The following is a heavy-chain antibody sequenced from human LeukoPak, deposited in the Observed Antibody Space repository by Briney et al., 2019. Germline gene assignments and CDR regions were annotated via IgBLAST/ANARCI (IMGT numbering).Heavy chain of an antibody. D-gene: IGHD4-17*01. Sequence: ALVKLCSKAAGYTFASYDIIGVTQAAGQRLEWRGWINSRGGNTGYAQKFQGRVTLTRNTSLTTAYMELSSLRSEDTAVYYCARGGPDYGDYEGYWGQGTLVTVSS. V-gene: IGHV1-8*01. CDR2: INSRGGNT. J-gene: IGHJ4*02. CDR1: GYTFASYD. CDR3: ARGGPDYGDYEGY.